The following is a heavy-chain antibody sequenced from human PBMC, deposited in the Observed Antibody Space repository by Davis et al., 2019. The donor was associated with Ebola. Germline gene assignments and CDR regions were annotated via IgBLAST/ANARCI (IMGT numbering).Heavy chain of an antibody. CDR1: GGSISSHF. V-gene: IGHV4-59*08. J-gene: IGHJ4*02. D-gene: IGHD6-6*01. CDR3: ATNSTSSGFDH. Sequence: PSETLSLTCTVSGGSISSHFWSWIRQPPGAGLEWIGYIYYSGSTNYNPSLKSRVTISVDTSKNQFSLKLSSVTAADTAVYYCATNSTSSGFDHWGQGTRVTVSS. CDR2: IYYSGST.